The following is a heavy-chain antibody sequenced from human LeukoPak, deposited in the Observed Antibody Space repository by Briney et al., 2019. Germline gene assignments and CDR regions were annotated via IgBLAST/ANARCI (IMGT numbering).Heavy chain of an antibody. CDR1: GFTFNSFG. CDR2: IQYDGSDA. Sequence: GGSLRLSCAASGFTFNSFGMHWVRQAPGKGLEWVAFIQYDGSDAYYADSVQGRFTFSRDNSKDTLYLQMNSLGAEDTAVYYCAKGYSYHFDYWGQGTLVTVSS. D-gene: IGHD2-15*01. J-gene: IGHJ4*02. V-gene: IGHV3-30*02. CDR3: AKGYSYHFDY.